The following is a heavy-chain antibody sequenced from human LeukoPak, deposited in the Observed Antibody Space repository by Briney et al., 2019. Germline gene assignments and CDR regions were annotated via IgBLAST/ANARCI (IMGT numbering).Heavy chain of an antibody. D-gene: IGHD1-26*01. CDR3: VRGLAASSNY. CDR2: IYAGGNT. CDR1: TFTVSTNY. V-gene: IGHV3-53*01. Sequence: GGSLRLSCAASTFTVSTNYMSWVRQAPGKGLEWVSVIYAGGNTNYADSVKGRFTISRDNSKNTVYLQMNSLRAEDTAVYYCVRGLAASSNYWGQEPWSASPQ. J-gene: IGHJ4*01.